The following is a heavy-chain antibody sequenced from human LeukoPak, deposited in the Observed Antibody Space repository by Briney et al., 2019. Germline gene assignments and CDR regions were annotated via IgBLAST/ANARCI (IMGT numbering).Heavy chain of an antibody. D-gene: IGHD6-19*01. CDR2: IIPIFGTA. CDR3: ARAGGGYSSGWFDY. CDR1: GGTFSSYA. V-gene: IGHV1-69*13. J-gene: IGHJ4*02. Sequence: SVKVSCKASGGTFSSYAISWVRQAPGQGLEWMGGIIPIFGTANYAQKFQGRVTITADESTSTASMEPSSLRSEHTAVYYCARAGGGYSSGWFDYWGQGTLVTVSS.